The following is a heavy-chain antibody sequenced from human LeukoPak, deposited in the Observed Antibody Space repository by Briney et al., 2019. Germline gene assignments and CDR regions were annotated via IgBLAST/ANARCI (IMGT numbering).Heavy chain of an antibody. CDR3: ARDLWNFYDDSGYNRDFDS. CDR2: IGTYGGDT. D-gene: IGHD3-22*01. V-gene: IGHV1-18*01. CDR1: TSR. J-gene: IGHJ5*01. Sequence: ASVKVSCKATSRISWVRQAPGQGLEWLGWIGTYGGDTYYAQKFQGRITVTTDTSTSTVYMELRNLRSDDTAVYYCARDLWNFYDDSGYNRDFDSWGQGTLVTVSS.